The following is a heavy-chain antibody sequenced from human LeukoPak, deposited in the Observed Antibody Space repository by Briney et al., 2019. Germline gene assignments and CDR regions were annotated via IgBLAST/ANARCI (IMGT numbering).Heavy chain of an antibody. Sequence: GGSLRLSCAASGFTFRSYTMNWVRQAPGKGLEWVSSISTSSSSINYADSLKGRFTISRDNAKNSLFLQMNNLRAEDTAVYYCARDLITVVRGVNIDDYWGQGTQVTVSS. CDR1: GFTFRSYT. J-gene: IGHJ4*02. CDR2: ISTSSSSI. V-gene: IGHV3-21*06. CDR3: ARDLITVVRGVNIDDY. D-gene: IGHD3-10*01.